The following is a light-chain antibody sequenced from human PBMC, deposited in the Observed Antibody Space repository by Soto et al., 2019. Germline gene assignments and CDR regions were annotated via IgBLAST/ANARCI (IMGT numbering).Light chain of an antibody. Sequence: EIVMTQSPDTLPVSPGDRATLSCRASQTVSTNLAWYQQKPGQAPRLLIYGASTRATGVPDRISGSGSRTEFTLTISSLQSEDFAVYYCQQYNSWPPLTFGQGTKVEIK. CDR3: QQYNSWPPLT. CDR2: GAS. CDR1: QTVSTN. J-gene: IGKJ1*01. V-gene: IGKV3-15*01.